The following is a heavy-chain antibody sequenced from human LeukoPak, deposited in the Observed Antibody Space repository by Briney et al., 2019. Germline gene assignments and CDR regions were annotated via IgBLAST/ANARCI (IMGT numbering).Heavy chain of an antibody. CDR3: ARGVNTRRYIVVVPSAMVAFDI. J-gene: IGHJ3*02. CDR1: GGSFSGYY. D-gene: IGHD2-2*01. CDR2: INHSGST. Sequence: ASETLSLTCAVYGGSFSGYYWSWIRQPPGKGLEWIGEINHSGSTNYNPSLKSRVTISVDTSKNQFSLKLSSVTAADTAVYYCARGVNTRRYIVVVPSAMVAFDIWGQGTMVTVSS. V-gene: IGHV4-34*01.